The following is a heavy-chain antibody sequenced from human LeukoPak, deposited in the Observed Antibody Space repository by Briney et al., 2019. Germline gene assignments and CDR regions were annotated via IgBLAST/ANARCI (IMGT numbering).Heavy chain of an antibody. D-gene: IGHD3-22*01. CDR3: ARGRAGHYYDSSGSFDP. CDR2: MNPNSGNT. J-gene: IGHJ5*02. CDR1: GGTFSSYA. Sequence: ASVSVSCKASGGTFSSYAISWVRQAPGQGLEWMGWMNPNSGNTGYAQKFQGRVTMTRNTSISTAYMELSSLRSEDTAVYYCARGRAGHYYDSSGSFDPWGQGTLVTVSS. V-gene: IGHV1-8*02.